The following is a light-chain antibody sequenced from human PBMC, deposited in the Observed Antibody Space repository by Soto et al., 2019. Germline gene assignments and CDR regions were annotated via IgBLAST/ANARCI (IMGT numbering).Light chain of an antibody. CDR3: QSYDSSLSGHVV. Sequence: HSVLTQPPSVSGAPGPRVTISCTGSSSNIGAGYDVHWYQQLPGTAPKLLIYGNSNRPSGVPDRFSGSKSGTSASLAITGLQAEDEADYYCQSYDSSLSGHVVFGGGTKLTVL. CDR2: GNS. V-gene: IGLV1-40*01. CDR1: SSNIGAGYD. J-gene: IGLJ2*01.